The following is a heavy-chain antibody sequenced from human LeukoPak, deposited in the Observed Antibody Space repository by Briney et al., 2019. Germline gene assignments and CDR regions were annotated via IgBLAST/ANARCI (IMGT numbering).Heavy chain of an antibody. Sequence: GGSLRLSCAASGFTFSSYSMNWLRQAPGKGLEWVSSISSSSSYIYYADSVKGRFTISRDNAKNSLYLQMNSLRAEDTAVYYCARGSEWELLSCDYWGQGTLVTVSS. J-gene: IGHJ4*02. CDR3: ARGSEWELLSCDY. D-gene: IGHD1-26*01. CDR2: ISSSSSYI. V-gene: IGHV3-21*06. CDR1: GFTFSSYS.